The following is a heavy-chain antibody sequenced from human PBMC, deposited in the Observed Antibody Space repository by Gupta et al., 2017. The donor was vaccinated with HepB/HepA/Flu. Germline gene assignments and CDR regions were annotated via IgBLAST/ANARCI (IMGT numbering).Heavy chain of an antibody. CDR3: ARIPPIYGGNGYYFDY. J-gene: IGHJ4*02. CDR1: GFSLSTRGMC. CDR2: IDWDDDK. Sequence: QVTLRESGPALVKPTQTLTLTCTFPGFSLSTRGMCVSWIRQPPGKALEWLALIDWDDDKYYSTSLKTRLTISKDTSKNQVVLTMTNMDPVDTATYYCARIPPIYGGNGYYFDYWGQGTLVTVSS. D-gene: IGHD4-23*01. V-gene: IGHV2-70*01.